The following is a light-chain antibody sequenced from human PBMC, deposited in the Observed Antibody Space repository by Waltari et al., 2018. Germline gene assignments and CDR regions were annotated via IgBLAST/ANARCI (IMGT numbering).Light chain of an antibody. J-gene: IGLJ3*02. CDR1: SSDVGGYNY. CDR2: DVS. Sequence: QSALTQPASVSGSPGQSITISCTGTSSDVGGYNYVSWYQQHPGKAPKLMIYDVSKRPPGVSNLFSGSKSGHTASLTISGLQAEDEADYYCSSYTSSSTWVFGGGTKLTVL. V-gene: IGLV2-14*01. CDR3: SSYTSSSTWV.